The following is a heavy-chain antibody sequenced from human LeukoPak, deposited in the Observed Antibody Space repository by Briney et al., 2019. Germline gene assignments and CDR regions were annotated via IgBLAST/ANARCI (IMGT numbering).Heavy chain of an antibody. CDR2: INHSGST. Sequence: SETLSLTCAVYGGSFSGYYWSWIRQPPGKGLEWIGEINHSGSTNYNPSLKSRVTISVDTSKNQFSLKLTSMTAPDTALYYCARQGGDILTGYSLYYFDYWGQGNLVTVSS. J-gene: IGHJ4*02. D-gene: IGHD3-9*01. CDR3: ARQGGDILTGYSLYYFDY. CDR1: GGSFSGYY. V-gene: IGHV4-34*01.